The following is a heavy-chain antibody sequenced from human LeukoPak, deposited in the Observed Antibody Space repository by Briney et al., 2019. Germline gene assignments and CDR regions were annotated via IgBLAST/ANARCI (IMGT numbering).Heavy chain of an antibody. V-gene: IGHV4-59*01. Sequence: SETLSLTCTVSGGSISSYYWSWIRQPPGKGLEWIGYIYYSGSTNYNPSLKSRVTISVDTSKNQFSLKLSSVTAADTAVYYCARTSSGYTYWYFDLWGRGTLVTVSS. CDR1: GGSISSYY. D-gene: IGHD3-22*01. J-gene: IGHJ2*01. CDR3: ARTSSGYTYWYFDL. CDR2: IYYSGST.